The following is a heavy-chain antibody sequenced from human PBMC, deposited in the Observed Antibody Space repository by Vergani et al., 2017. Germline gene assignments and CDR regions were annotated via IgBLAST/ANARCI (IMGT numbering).Heavy chain of an antibody. D-gene: IGHD4-11*01. J-gene: IGHJ6*03. Sequence: QVQLVQSGAEVKKPGSSVKVSCKASGGTFSSYAISWVRQAPGQGLEWMGGIIPIFGTANYAQKFQGRVTITADESTSTAYMELSSLRSEDTAVYYCARDLWCYSNCLHYYYMDVWGKGTTVTVSS. CDR2: IIPIFGTA. CDR1: GGTFSSYA. CDR3: ARDLWCYSNCLHYYYMDV. V-gene: IGHV1-69*01.